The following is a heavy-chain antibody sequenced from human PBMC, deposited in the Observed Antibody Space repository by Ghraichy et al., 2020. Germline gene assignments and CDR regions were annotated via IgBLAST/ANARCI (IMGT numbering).Heavy chain of an antibody. J-gene: IGHJ3*02. V-gene: IGHV4-59*01. D-gene: IGHD1-1*01. CDR1: GGSMSSYC. CDR2: IYYSGST. Sequence: SETLSLTCTVSGGSMSSYCWSWVRQPPGKGLEWIAYIYYSGSTNYNPSLKSRVTISVDTSKNQFSLKLSSVTAADTAVYYCARSGNARGAFDIWGQGTMVTVSS. CDR3: ARSGNARGAFDI.